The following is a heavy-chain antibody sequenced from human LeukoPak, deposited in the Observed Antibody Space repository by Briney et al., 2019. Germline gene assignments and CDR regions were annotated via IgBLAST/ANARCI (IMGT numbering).Heavy chain of an antibody. D-gene: IGHD3-3*01. CDR2: IYWDDDK. Sequence: SGPTLVKPTQTLTLTFTFSGFSLSTSGVGVGWIRQPPGKALEWLALIYWDDDKRYSPSLKSRLTITKDTSKNQVVLTMTNMDPVDTATYYCAHSPETYYGNWFDPWGQGTLVTVSS. J-gene: IGHJ5*02. V-gene: IGHV2-5*02. CDR1: GFSLSTSGVG. CDR3: AHSPETYYGNWFDP.